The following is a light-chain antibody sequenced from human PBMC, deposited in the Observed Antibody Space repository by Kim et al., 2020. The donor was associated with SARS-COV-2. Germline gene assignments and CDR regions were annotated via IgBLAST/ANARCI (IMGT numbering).Light chain of an antibody. CDR2: WAS. V-gene: IGKV4-1*01. CDR1: QSVLYTVNNKNY. CDR3: QQCYATPYT. J-gene: IGKJ2*01. Sequence: DIVMTQSPDSLAVSLGERATINCKSSQSVLYTVNNKNYFSWYQQKPGQPPKLLIYWASTRESGVPDRFSGSGSGTDFTLTISSLQAEDVAVYYCQQCYATPYTFGQGTKLE.